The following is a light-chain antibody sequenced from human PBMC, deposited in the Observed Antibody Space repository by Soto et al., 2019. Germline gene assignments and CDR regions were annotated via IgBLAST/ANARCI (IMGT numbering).Light chain of an antibody. CDR2: AAS. V-gene: IGKV3D-20*01. CDR3: QQYCNSPCT. J-gene: IGKJ1*01. Sequence: EIVLTQSPATLSLAPGERATLSCGASQSVSNNYLTWYQQKPGQAPRLLIYAASTRATGIPERFSGSGSGTDFTLTISRLEPEDFAVYYCQQYCNSPCTFGQGTKVETK. CDR1: QSVSNNY.